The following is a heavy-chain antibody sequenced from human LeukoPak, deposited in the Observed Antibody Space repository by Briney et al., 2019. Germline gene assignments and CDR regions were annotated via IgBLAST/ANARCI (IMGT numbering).Heavy chain of an antibody. CDR2: IKQDGSEK. Sequence: GGSLRLSCAASGFTFSSYWMSWVRQAPGKGLEWVANIKQDGSEKYYVDSVKGRFTISRDNAKNSLYLQMNSLRAEDTAVYYCAKGGQLAPYYYYGMDVWGQGTTVTVSS. D-gene: IGHD6-6*01. J-gene: IGHJ6*02. V-gene: IGHV3-7*01. CDR3: AKGGQLAPYYYYGMDV. CDR1: GFTFSSYW.